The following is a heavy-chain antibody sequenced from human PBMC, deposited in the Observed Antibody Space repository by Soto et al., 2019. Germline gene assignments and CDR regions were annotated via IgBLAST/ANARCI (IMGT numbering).Heavy chain of an antibody. J-gene: IGHJ4*02. CDR1: GGTFAISV. CDR2: IISIFGTP. CDR3: ARDLGSGYEPGDY. Sequence: QVQLVQSGAELKKPGSSVKVSCKASGGTFAISVFNWVRQAPGQGLEWMGGIISIFGTPNYSQKFPGRVTTTADESASTGYMELRNLRSDDTAIYYGARDLGSGYEPGDYWGQGTQVTVSS. V-gene: IGHV1-69*12. D-gene: IGHD5-12*01.